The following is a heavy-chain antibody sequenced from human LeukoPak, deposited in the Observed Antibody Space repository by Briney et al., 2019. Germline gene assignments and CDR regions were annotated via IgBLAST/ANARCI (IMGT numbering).Heavy chain of an antibody. CDR1: GFTFSSYW. V-gene: IGHV3-7*01. D-gene: IGHD4/OR15-4a*01. J-gene: IGHJ4*02. CDR3: ARGGLFRYGGTSGDY. Sequence: SGGSLRLSCAASGFTFSSYWMNWVRQAPGKGLEWVAYIKQDGSEKYYVDSVKGRFIISRDNAKNSLYLHMSSLRGDDMAVYYCARGGLFRYGGTSGDYWGQGTLVTVSS. CDR2: IKQDGSEK.